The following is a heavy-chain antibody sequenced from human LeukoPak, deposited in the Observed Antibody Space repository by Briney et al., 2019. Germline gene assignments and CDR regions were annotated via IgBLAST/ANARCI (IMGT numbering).Heavy chain of an antibody. CDR2: INHSGST. CDR1: GGSFSGYY. V-gene: IGHV4-34*01. CDR3: ARGRSIGSGSYYSTFDY. Sequence: SETLSLTCAVYGGSFSGYYWSWIRQPPGKGLEWIGEINHSGSTNCNPSLKSRVTISVDTSKNQFSLKLSSVTAADTAVYYCARGRSIGSGSYYSTFDYWGQGTLVTVSS. D-gene: IGHD3-10*01. J-gene: IGHJ4*02.